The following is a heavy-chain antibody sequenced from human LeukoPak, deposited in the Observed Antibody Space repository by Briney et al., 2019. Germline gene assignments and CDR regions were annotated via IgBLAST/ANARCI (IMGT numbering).Heavy chain of an antibody. CDR2: INPNSGGT. Sequence: GASVKVSCKASGYTFTGYYIHWVRQAPGQGLEWMGWINPNSGGTNYAQNFQGRVTMTRDTSITTAYMELSRLRSDDTAVYYCARDHSYDSSLSSDYWGQGTLVTVSS. D-gene: IGHD3-22*01. CDR1: GYTFTGYY. CDR3: ARDHSYDSSLSSDY. V-gene: IGHV1-2*02. J-gene: IGHJ4*02.